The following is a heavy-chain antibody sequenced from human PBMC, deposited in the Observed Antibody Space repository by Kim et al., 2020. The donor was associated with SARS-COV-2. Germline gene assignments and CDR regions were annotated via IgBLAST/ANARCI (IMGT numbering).Heavy chain of an antibody. D-gene: IGHD1-1*01. V-gene: IGHV3-66*01. CDR2: RT. Sequence: RTFSADSMRCRFTISRDHSRNTLYIKMNRLRAEDTAIYYCARNVAPNDPANWGRGTLVTVSS. CDR3: ARNVAPNDPAN. J-gene: IGHJ1*01.